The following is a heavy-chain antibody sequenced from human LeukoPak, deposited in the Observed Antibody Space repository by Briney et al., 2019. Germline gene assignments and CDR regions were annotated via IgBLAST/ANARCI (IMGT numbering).Heavy chain of an antibody. CDR1: GFTFSDHY. CDR3: ARVDCSSTSCYYYYGMDV. Sequence: PGGSLRLSCAASGFTFSDHYMSWIRQAPGKGLEWVSHISSSGSIIYYADSVKGRFTISRDNAKNSLYLQMNSLRAEDTAVYYCARVDCSSTSCYYYYGMDVWGRGTTVTVSS. V-gene: IGHV3-11*01. CDR2: ISSSGSII. J-gene: IGHJ6*02. D-gene: IGHD2-2*01.